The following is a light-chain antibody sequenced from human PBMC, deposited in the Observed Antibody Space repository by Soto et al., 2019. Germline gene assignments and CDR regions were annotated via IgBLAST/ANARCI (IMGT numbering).Light chain of an antibody. CDR1: NIGSKS. CDR2: DDS. V-gene: IGLV3-21*02. Sequence: SYELTQPPSVSVAPGQTARITCGGSNIGSKSVHWYQQKPGQAPVLVVYDDSDRPSGIPERFPGSNSGNTATLTISRVEAGDEADYYCQVWDSSSDHYVFGTGTKVTV. CDR3: QVWDSSSDHYV. J-gene: IGLJ1*01.